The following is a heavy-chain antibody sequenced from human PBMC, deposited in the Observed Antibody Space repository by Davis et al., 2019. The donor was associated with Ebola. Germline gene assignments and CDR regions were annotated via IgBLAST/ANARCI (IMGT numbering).Heavy chain of an antibody. D-gene: IGHD3-10*01. J-gene: IGHJ6*02. CDR3: ARGLLWFRELLWPYYYYYGMDV. V-gene: IGHV1-18*01. Sequence: ASVKVSCKASGYTFTSYGISWVRQAPGQGLEWMGWISAYNGNTNYAQKLQGRVTMTTDTSTSTAYMELRSLRSDDTAVYYCARGLLWFRELLWPYYYYYGMDVWGQGTTVTVSS. CDR2: ISAYNGNT. CDR1: GYTFTSYG.